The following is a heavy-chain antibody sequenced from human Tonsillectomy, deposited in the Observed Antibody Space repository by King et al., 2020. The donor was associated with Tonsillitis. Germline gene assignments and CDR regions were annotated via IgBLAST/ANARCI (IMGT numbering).Heavy chain of an antibody. J-gene: IGHJ3*02. V-gene: IGHV1-69*01. Sequence: QLVQSGAEVMKPGSSVRVSCKASGGTFSSYAISWVRQAPGQGLEWMGGIIPIFGTPNYAQKFQGRVTITADESTNTAYMELSSLRSEDTAFYYCATVGHRVDYYDTLRPYAFHIWGQGTMVSVSS. D-gene: IGHD3-22*01. CDR2: IIPIFGTP. CDR1: GGTFSSYA. CDR3: ATVGHRVDYYDTLRPYAFHI.